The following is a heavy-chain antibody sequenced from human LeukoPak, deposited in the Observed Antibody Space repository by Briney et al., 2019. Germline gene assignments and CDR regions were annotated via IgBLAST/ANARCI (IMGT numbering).Heavy chain of an antibody. V-gene: IGHV3-66*02. CDR1: GFSVSANY. Sequence: GGSLRHSCTASGFSVSANYMSWVRQAPGKGLEWVSVIHNGGDTYYADSVKGRFTISRDNSKNTLYLQMNSLRAEDTAVYYCARERYYSGASGPTPNVYFDFWGQGTLVTVSS. D-gene: IGHD2-15*01. CDR2: IHNGGDT. CDR3: ARERYYSGASGPTPNVYFDF. J-gene: IGHJ4*02.